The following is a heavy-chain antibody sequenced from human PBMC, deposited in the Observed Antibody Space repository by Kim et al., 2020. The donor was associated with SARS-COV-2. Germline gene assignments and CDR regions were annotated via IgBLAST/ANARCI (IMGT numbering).Heavy chain of an antibody. J-gene: IGHJ4*02. Sequence: GGSLRLSCAASGFTFSSYAMHWVRQAPGKGLEWVAVISYDGSNKYYADSVKGRFTISRDNSKNTLYLQMNSLRAEDTAVYYCARAGAAAPTPKARGVFDYWGQGTLVTVSS. CDR1: GFTFSSYA. CDR3: ARAGAAAPTPKARGVFDY. CDR2: ISYDGSNK. D-gene: IGHD6-13*01. V-gene: IGHV3-30*04.